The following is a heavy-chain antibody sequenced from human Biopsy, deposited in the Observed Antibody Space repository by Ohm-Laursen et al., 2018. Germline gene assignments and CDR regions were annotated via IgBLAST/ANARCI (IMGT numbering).Heavy chain of an antibody. Sequence: GSLRLSCAASGFTFSDYYMNWIRQAPGKGLEWVSFITNTGRTVYADSVKGRFTISRDNADNSLLLQMKSLRAEDTAVYYCARELGNGMDVWGQGTPVTFSS. J-gene: IGHJ6*02. CDR2: ITNTGRTV. CDR3: ARELGNGMDV. V-gene: IGHV3-11*01. CDR1: GFTFSDYY.